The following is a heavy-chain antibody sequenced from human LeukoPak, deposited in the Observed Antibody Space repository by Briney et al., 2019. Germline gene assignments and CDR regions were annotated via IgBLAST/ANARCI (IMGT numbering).Heavy chain of an antibody. Sequence: SETLSLTCTVSGGSISSHYWSWIRQPPGKGLEWIGYIYYSGSTNYNPSLKSRVTISVDTSKNQFSLKLSSVTAADTAVYYCARLSRVARFLDYWGQGTLVTVSP. J-gene: IGHJ4*02. V-gene: IGHV4-59*11. D-gene: IGHD2-15*01. CDR2: IYYSGST. CDR1: GGSISSHY. CDR3: ARLSRVARFLDY.